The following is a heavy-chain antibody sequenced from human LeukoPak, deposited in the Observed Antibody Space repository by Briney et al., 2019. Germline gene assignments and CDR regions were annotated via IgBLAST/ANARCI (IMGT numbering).Heavy chain of an antibody. CDR2: IKQDGSKK. CDR1: GFPFSDYW. D-gene: IGHD1-14*01. CDR3: ARRYFDY. V-gene: IGHV3-7*03. J-gene: IGHJ4*02. Sequence: GGSLRLSCAASGFPFSDYWMQWVRQAPGKGLEWVANIKQDGSKKYYVDSVKGRFTISRDNAKNSLFLQMNSLRPEDTAIYYCARRYFDYWGQGTLVTVSS.